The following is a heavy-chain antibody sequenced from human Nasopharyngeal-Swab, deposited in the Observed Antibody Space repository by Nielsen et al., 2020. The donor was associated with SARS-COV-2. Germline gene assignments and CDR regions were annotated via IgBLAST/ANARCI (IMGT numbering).Heavy chain of an antibody. V-gene: IGHV4-39*07. CDR2: IYYSGST. CDR1: GGSISSSSYY. Sequence: SETLSLTCTVSGGSISSSSYYWGWIRQPPGKGLEWIGSIYYSGSTNYNPSLKSRVTISVDTSKNQFSLKLSSVTAADTAVYYCARGSPRGGGSYSWAKYYYYGMDVWGQGTTVTVSS. CDR3: ARGSPRGGGSYSWAKYYYYGMDV. J-gene: IGHJ6*02. D-gene: IGHD2-21*02.